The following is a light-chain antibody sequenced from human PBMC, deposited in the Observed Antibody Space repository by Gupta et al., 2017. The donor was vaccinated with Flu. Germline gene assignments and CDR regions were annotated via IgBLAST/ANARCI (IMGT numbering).Light chain of an antibody. V-gene: IGLV3-10*01. Sequence: GDALPKKYVYWYQLKSGQAPLLVIYEDNKRSSGIPERFSGSSSGTMGTLILSGAQAEDEADYSCYSQDNSGSPRFGGGTKLTVL. CDR3: YSQDNSGSPR. J-gene: IGLJ2*01. CDR1: ALPKKY. CDR2: EDN.